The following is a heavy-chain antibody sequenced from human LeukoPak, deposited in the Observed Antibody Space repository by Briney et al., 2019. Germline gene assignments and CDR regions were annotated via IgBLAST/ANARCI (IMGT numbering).Heavy chain of an antibody. CDR2: INPNSGGT. D-gene: IGHD2-15*01. CDR1: LYTLTAYY. CDR3: ARGYCSGGTCYLVENWLDP. J-gene: IGHJ5*02. Sequence: ASVKVSCKASLYTLTAYYIYWVRQAPGQGLEWMGRINPNSGGTDYAQNFQGRVTMTRATSISPDYMVLSRLRSDDTAVYYCARGYCSGGTCYLVENWLDPWGQGTLVTVSS. V-gene: IGHV1-2*06.